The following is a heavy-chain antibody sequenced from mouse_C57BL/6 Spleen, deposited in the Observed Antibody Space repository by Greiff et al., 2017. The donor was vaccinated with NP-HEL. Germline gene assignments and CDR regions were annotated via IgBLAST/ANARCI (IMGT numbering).Heavy chain of an antibody. CDR2: INPSTGGT. CDR1: GYSFTGYY. V-gene: IGHV1-42*01. CDR3: ARGGTWTSWFSY. Sequence: EVQLQQSGPELVKPGASVKISCKASGYSFTGYYMNWVKQSPEKSLEWIGEINPSTGGTTYNQKFKAKATLSVDKSSSTAYMQLKSLTSEDSAVYYCARGGTWTSWFSYWGQGTLVTVAA. J-gene: IGHJ3*01.